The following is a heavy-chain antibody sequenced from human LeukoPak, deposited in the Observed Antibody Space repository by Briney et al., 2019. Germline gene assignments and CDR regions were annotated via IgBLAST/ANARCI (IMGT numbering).Heavy chain of an antibody. D-gene: IGHD6-19*01. V-gene: IGHV3-48*03. CDR3: ARENSSGWH. CDR2: ISSSGSTI. J-gene: IGHJ4*02. CDR1: GFTFSSYE. Sequence: PGGSLRLSCAASGFTFSSYEMNWVRQAPGKGLEWVSYISSSGSTIYYADSVKGRFTISRDNAKNSLYLQMSSLRAEDTAVYYCARENSSGWHWGQGTLVTVSS.